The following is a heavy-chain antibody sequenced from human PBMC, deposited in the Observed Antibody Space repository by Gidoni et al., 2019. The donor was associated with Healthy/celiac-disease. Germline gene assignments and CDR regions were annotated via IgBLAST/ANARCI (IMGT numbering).Heavy chain of an antibody. V-gene: IGHV3-21*01. CDR1: GFTFSSYS. Sequence: EVQLVESGGGLVKPGGSLRLSCAASGFTFSSYSMNWFRQAPGKGLEWVSSISSSSSYIYYADSVKGRFTISRDNAKNSLYLQMNSLRAEDTAVYYCARDNGSSWVSHYWGQGTLVTVSS. D-gene: IGHD6-13*01. J-gene: IGHJ4*02. CDR3: ARDNGSSWVSHY. CDR2: ISSSSSYI.